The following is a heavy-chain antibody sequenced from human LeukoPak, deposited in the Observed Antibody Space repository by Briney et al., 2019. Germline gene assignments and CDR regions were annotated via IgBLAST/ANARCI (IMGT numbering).Heavy chain of an antibody. CDR1: GFTFSDHY. J-gene: IGHJ3*02. V-gene: IGHV3-72*01. D-gene: IGHD4-17*01. CDR3: ARRTHSVNAFDI. CDR2: TRNKANSYTT. Sequence: GGSLRLSCAASGFTFSDHYMDWVRQAPGKGLEWVGRTRNKANSYTTEYAASVKGRFTISRDDSKNSLYLQMNSLKPEDTAVYYCARRTHSVNAFDIWGQGTMVTVSS.